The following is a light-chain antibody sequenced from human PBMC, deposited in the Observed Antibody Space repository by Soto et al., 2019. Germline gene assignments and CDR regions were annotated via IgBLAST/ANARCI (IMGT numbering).Light chain of an antibody. CDR2: DAS. V-gene: IGKV3-20*01. Sequence: EIVLTQSPDSLSLSPGERATLSCRASRNIDNNYLVWYQQRPGLAPRLLIYDASVRATGIPDRFSGSGSGTDFTLSISRLEPEDFAVYYCQQCAYSPRTFGQGTKVEVK. J-gene: IGKJ1*01. CDR1: RNIDNNY. CDR3: QQCAYSPRT.